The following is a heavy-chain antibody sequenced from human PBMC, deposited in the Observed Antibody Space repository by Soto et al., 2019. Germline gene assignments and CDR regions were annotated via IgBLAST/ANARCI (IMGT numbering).Heavy chain of an antibody. J-gene: IGHJ5*02. CDR3: ARGNKGPGHYGPGSQGWYGP. V-gene: IGHV1-69*06. CDR1: GGTFISHA. CDR2: IIPVTDTP. Sequence: QVQLVQSGPEVKKPGSSVKVSCKVSGGTFISHAINWLRQAPGQGLEWMGVIIPVTDTPNTAEKFQGRLTITADKSTTTVNMEFSRLTFDDTSVYFCARGNKGPGHYGPGSQGWYGPWGQGTLVTSSS. D-gene: IGHD3-10*01.